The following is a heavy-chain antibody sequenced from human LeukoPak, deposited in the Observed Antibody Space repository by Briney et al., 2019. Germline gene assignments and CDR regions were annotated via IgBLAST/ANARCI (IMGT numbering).Heavy chain of an antibody. V-gene: IGHV3-30*18. D-gene: IGHD5-18*01. Sequence: GGSLRLSCAATGFTFSSSGMHWVRQAPGKGLEWVAVISFDGTNKYYADSVKGRFTISRDNSKNTLYPQMNSLRAEDTAVYYCAKERTGGYPPYWGQGTLVTVSS. CDR1: GFTFSSSG. CDR3: AKERTGGYPPY. CDR2: ISFDGTNK. J-gene: IGHJ4*02.